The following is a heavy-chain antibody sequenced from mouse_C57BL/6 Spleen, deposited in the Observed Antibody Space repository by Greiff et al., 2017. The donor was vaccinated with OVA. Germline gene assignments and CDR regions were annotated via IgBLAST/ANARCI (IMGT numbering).Heavy chain of an antibody. CDR2: IDPSDSET. Sequence: QVQLQQPGAELVRPGSSVKLSCKASGYTFTSYWMHWVKQRPIQGLEWIGNIDPSDSETHYNQKVKEKATLTVDKSSRRADMQLSSLTSEDSAVYYCARGGDGYYGEYAYWGQGTLVTVSA. CDR3: ARGGDGYYGEYAY. D-gene: IGHD2-3*01. J-gene: IGHJ3*01. V-gene: IGHV1-52*01. CDR1: GYTFTSYW.